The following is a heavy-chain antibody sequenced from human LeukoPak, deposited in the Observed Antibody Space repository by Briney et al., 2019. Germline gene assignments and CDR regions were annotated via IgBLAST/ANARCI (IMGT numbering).Heavy chain of an antibody. CDR1: GFTFNDYW. Sequence: PGGSLRLSCAASGFTFNDYWMTWVRQAPGKGLEWVAVISYDGSNKYYADSVKGRFTISRDNSKNTLYLQMNSLRAEDTAVYYCASDYWGQGTLVTVSS. CDR2: ISYDGSNK. CDR3: ASDY. V-gene: IGHV3-30-3*01. J-gene: IGHJ4*02.